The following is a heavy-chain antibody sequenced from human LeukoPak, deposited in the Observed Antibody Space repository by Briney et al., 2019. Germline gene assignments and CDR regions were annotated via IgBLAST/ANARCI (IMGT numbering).Heavy chain of an antibody. J-gene: IGHJ4*02. Sequence: AASVKVSCKVSGYTLTELSMHWVRQAPGKGLEWMGGFDPEDGETIYARKFQGRVTITEDTSTNTAYMDLSSLRSEDTAVYYCATGVQLWLSYWGQGTLVTVSS. CDR2: FDPEDGET. D-gene: IGHD5-18*01. V-gene: IGHV1-24*01. CDR3: ATGVQLWLSY. CDR1: GYTLTELS.